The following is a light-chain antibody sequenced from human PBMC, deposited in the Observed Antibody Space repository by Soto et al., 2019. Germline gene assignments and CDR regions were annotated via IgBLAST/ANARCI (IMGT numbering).Light chain of an antibody. J-gene: IGKJ1*01. Sequence: DIVMTQSPDSLAVSLGERATINCKSSQSVLYSSNNKNYLAWYQQKPGQPPKLLIYWASTRESGVPDRFSGSGSGTDFTLTISRLESEDIAVYYCQQYDSSPRTFGQGTKVDIK. CDR1: QSVLYSSNNKNY. CDR2: WAS. V-gene: IGKV4-1*01. CDR3: QQYDSSPRT.